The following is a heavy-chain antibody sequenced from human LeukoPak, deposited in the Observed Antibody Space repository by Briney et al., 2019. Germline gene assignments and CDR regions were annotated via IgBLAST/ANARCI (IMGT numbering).Heavy chain of an antibody. CDR2: INPSGGGT. CDR1: GYTFTSYY. V-gene: IGHV1-46*01. Sequence: ASVKVSCKASGYTFTSYYMHWVRQAPGQGLGWMGIINPSGGGTSYAQKFQGRVTMTRDTSISTAYMELSRLRSDDTAVYYCAITASAYYDFWSGYFDIWGQGTMVTVSS. D-gene: IGHD3-3*01. CDR3: AITASAYYDFWSGYFDI. J-gene: IGHJ3*02.